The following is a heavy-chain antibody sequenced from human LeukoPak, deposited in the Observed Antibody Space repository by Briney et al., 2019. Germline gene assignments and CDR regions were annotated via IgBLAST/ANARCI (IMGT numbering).Heavy chain of an antibody. J-gene: IGHJ4*02. CDR1: GFTFSSYW. CDR2: IKQDGSEK. D-gene: IGHD2-2*01. V-gene: IGHV3-7*01. CDR3: ARVHCSSTSCYLFDY. Sequence: GSLRLSCAASGFTFSSYWMSWVRQAPGKGLEWVANIKQDGSEKYYVDSVKGRFTISRDNAKNSLYLQMNSLRAEDTAVYYCARVHCSSTSCYLFDYWGQGTLVTVSS.